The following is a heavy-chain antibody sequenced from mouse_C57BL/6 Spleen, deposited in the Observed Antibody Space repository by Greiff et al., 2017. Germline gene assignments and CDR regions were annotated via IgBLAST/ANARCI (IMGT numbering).Heavy chain of an antibody. J-gene: IGHJ2*01. V-gene: IGHV5-15*01. Sequence: EVKVVESGGGLVQPGGSLKLSCAASGFTFSDYGMTWVRQAPRKGPEWVAFISNLAYSIYYADTVTGRFTISRENAKNTLYLEMSSLRSEDTAMYYCARHGGGKLFFDYWGQGTTLTVSS. D-gene: IGHD1-1*02. CDR3: ARHGGGKLFFDY. CDR2: ISNLAYSI. CDR1: GFTFSDYG.